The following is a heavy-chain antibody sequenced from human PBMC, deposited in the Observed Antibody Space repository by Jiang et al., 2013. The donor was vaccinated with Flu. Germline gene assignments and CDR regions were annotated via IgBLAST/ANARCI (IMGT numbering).Heavy chain of an antibody. V-gene: IGHV3-43D*04. J-gene: IGHJ6*02. D-gene: IGHD3-10*01. Sequence: SGGVVVQPGGSLRLSCAASGFTFDDYAMHWVRQAPGKGLEWVSLISWDGGSTYYADSVKGRFTISRDNSKNSLYLQMNSLRAEDTALYYCAKDIGPLLWFGDHRGGMDVWGQGTTVTVSS. CDR1: GFTFDDYA. CDR3: AKDIGPLLWFGDHRGGMDV. CDR2: ISWDGGST.